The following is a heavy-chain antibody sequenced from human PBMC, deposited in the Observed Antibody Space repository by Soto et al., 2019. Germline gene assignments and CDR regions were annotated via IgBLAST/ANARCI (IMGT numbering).Heavy chain of an antibody. CDR1: GGSISSGVYY. CDR3: ARSVDP. CDR2: IFYSGTT. V-gene: IGHV4-31*03. J-gene: IGHJ5*02. Sequence: SETLSLTCTVSGGSISSGVYYWSWIRQHPGKGLEWIGYIFYSGTTYYNPPLKSRVTISVDTSKNQFSLKLSSVTAADTAVYYCARSVDPWGQGTLVTVSS.